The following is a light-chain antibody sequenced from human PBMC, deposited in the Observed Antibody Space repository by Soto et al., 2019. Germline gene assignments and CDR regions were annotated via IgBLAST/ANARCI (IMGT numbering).Light chain of an antibody. V-gene: IGKV1-39*01. J-gene: IGKJ1*01. CDR3: QQSYSTFRT. Sequence: DIQMTQSPSSLSASVGDRVTITCRASQSISSYLNWYQQKPGKAPKLPIYAASSLQSGVPSRFSGSGSGTDFTLTISSLQPEDFATYYCQQSYSTFRTFGQGTKVEIK. CDR2: AAS. CDR1: QSISSY.